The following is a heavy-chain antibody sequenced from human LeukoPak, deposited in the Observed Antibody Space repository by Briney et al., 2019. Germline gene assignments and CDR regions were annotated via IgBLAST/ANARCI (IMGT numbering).Heavy chain of an antibody. J-gene: IGHJ5*02. CDR3: ARRAQIAAARWFDP. CDR2: IYPRDSNT. V-gene: IGHV5-51*01. D-gene: IGHD6-13*01. CDR1: GYSFTSHW. Sequence: GESPKISCKGSGYGSGYSFTSHWIAWVRQMPGKGLEWMGIIYPRDSNTIYSPSFQGQVTISVDTSINTAYLQWISLKASDTAMYYCARRAQIAAARWFDPWGQGTLVTVSS.